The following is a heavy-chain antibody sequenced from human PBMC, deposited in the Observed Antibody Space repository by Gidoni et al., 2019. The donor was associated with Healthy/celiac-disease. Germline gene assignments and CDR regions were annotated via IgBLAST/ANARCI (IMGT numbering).Heavy chain of an antibody. CDR3: ARSGTIVGVAPTGGGY. J-gene: IGHJ4*02. V-gene: IGHV3-21*01. Sequence: EVQLVESGGGLVKPGGSLRLSCAASGFTFSSYSMNWVRQAPGKGLEWVSSISSSSSYIYYADSVKGRFTISRDNAKNSLYLQMNSLRAEDTAVYYCARSGTIVGVAPTGGGYWGQGTLVTVSS. CDR1: GFTFSSYS. D-gene: IGHD3-22*01. CDR2: ISSSSSYI.